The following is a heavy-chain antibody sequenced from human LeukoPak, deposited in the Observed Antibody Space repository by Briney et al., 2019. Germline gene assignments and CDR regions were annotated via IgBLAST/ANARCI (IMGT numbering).Heavy chain of an antibody. V-gene: IGHV1-46*01. Sequence: ASVKVSCKASGGTFSSYAISWVRQAPGQGLEWMGIINPSGGSTSYAQKFQGRVTMTRDMSTSTVYMELSSLRSEDTAVYYCARTCSSSWYPNYYYMDVWGKGTTVTVSS. CDR1: GGTFSSYA. D-gene: IGHD6-13*01. CDR3: ARTCSSSWYPNYYYMDV. J-gene: IGHJ6*03. CDR2: INPSGGST.